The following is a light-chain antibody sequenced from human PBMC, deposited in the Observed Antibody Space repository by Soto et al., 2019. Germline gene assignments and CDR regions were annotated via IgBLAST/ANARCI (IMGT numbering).Light chain of an antibody. CDR2: EVF. CDR3: SSYTTINGHV. CDR1: SNDVGAFDS. V-gene: IGLV2-14*01. Sequence: QSVLTQPASVSASPGQSISISCTGTSNDVGAFDSVSWYQQHPGKAPKLIIFEVFNRPSGVSTRCSGAKSGSTASLTISGLQAEDEADYFCSSYTTINGHVFGGGTKVTVL. J-gene: IGLJ2*01.